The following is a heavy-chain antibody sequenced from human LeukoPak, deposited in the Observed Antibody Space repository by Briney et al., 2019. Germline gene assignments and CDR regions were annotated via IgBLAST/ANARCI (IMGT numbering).Heavy chain of an antibody. CDR1: GGTFSSYA. D-gene: IGHD3-3*01. CDR3: ARRRRGYDFRSGYSDY. V-gene: IGHV1-69*01. J-gene: IGHJ4*02. Sequence: GASVKVSCKASGGTFSSYAISWVRQAPGQGLEWMGGIIPIFGTANYAQKFQGRVTITADESTSTAYMELSSLRSEDTAVYYCARRRRGYDFRSGYSDYWGQGILVTVSS. CDR2: IIPIFGTA.